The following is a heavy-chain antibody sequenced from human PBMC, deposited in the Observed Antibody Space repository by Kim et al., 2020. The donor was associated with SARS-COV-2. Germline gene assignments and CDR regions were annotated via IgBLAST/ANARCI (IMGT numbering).Heavy chain of an antibody. V-gene: IGHV3-30*07. CDR3: ARDLTMIVVVSYYYGMDV. D-gene: IGHD3-22*01. J-gene: IGHJ6*02. Sequence: KGRFTISRDNSKNTLYLQMNSLRAEDTAVYYCARDLTMIVVVSYYYGMDVWGQGTTVTVSS.